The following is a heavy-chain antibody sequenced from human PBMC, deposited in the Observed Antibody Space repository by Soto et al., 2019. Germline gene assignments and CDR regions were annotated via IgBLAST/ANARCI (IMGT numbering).Heavy chain of an antibody. CDR3: ARIQSSSTWYIDH. CDR1: GFTFSSYW. V-gene: IGHV3-74*01. Sequence: PGGSLRLSCAASGFTFSSYWMHWVRQAPGKGLVWVSRVNSDGSSTTYADSVKGRFTISRDNAKNTLFLQMNSLRVEDTAVYYCARIQSSSTWYIDHWGPGTLVTVSS. CDR2: VNSDGSST. D-gene: IGHD6-13*01. J-gene: IGHJ4*02.